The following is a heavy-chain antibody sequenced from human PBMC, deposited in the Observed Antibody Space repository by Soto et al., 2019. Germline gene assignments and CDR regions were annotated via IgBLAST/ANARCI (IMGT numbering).Heavy chain of an antibody. D-gene: IGHD6-19*01. J-gene: IGHJ2*01. Sequence: PGGSLRLSCSASGFTFSSYAMHWVRQAPGKGLEYVSAISSNGGSTYYADSVKGRFTISRDNAKNSLYLQMNSLRAEDTAVYYCARDRPNLYSSGWFTEWYLDLWGRGTLVTVSS. CDR1: GFTFSSYA. CDR3: ARDRPNLYSSGWFTEWYLDL. V-gene: IGHV3-64*04. CDR2: ISSNGGST.